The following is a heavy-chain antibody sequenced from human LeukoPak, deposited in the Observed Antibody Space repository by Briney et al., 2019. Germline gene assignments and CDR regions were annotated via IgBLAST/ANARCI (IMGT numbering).Heavy chain of an antibody. J-gene: IGHJ5*02. Sequence: PGGSLRLSRAASGFTFSSYAMSWVRQAPGKGLEWVSAISGGGGSTYYADSVKGRFTISRDNSKNTLYLQMNSLRAEDTAVYYCAKAGSSTSCYRNWFDPWGQGTLVTVSS. D-gene: IGHD2-2*02. CDR2: ISGGGGST. CDR3: AKAGSSTSCYRNWFDP. V-gene: IGHV3-23*01. CDR1: GFTFSSYA.